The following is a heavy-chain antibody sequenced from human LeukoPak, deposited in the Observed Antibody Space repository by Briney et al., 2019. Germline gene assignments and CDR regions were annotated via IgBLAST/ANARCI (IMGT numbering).Heavy chain of an antibody. J-gene: IGHJ4*02. V-gene: IGHV3-7*04. CDR1: GFTFSGYW. CDR2: IKQDGGEK. Sequence: PGGSLRLSCAASGFTFSGYWMSWVRQAPGKGLEWVANIKQDGGEKYYVDSVKGRFTISGDNAKNSLYLQMNSRRPEDTAVYYCAGRGDGNLYYFDHWGQGTLVTASS. CDR3: AGRGDGNLYYFDH. D-gene: IGHD5-24*01.